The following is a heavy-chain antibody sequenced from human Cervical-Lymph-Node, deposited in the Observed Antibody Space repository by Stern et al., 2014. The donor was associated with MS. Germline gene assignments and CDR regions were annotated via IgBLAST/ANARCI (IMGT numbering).Heavy chain of an antibody. Sequence: MQLVESGGGVVQPGRSLRLSCAASGFSFSRYAMHWVRQAPGKGLEWVALIWYDGSNPYYADSVTGRFTISRANFKNTLYLQMNSLRAEDTAVYYCASAYSSSHYYFDYWGQGTLVTVSS. V-gene: IGHV3-33*01. D-gene: IGHD6-13*01. CDR3: ASAYSSSHYYFDY. CDR1: GFSFSRYA. CDR2: IWYDGSNP. J-gene: IGHJ4*02.